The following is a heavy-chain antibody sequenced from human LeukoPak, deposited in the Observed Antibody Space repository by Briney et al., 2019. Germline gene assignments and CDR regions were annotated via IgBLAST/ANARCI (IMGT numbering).Heavy chain of an antibody. CDR3: ARGSAVAIDY. D-gene: IGHD6-19*01. J-gene: IGHJ4*02. CDR2: INHSGST. V-gene: IGHV4-34*01. CDR1: GGSFSGYY. Sequence: PSETLSLTCAVSGGSFSGYYWSWIRQPPGKGLEWIGEINHSGSTNYNPSLKSRVTISVDTSKNQFSLKLSSVTAADTAVYYCARGSAVAIDYWGQGTLVTVSS.